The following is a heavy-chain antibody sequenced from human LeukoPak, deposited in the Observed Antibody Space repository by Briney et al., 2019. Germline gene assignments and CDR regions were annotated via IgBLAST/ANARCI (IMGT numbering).Heavy chain of an antibody. CDR3: ARDRYDFWSGRAFDI. Sequence: ASVKVSCTASGYTFTSNGISWVRQAPGQGLEWMGWISAYNGNTNYAQKLQGRVTMTTDTSTSTAYMELRSLRSDDTAVYYCARDRYDFWSGRAFDIWGQGTMVTVSS. D-gene: IGHD3-3*01. CDR1: GYTFTSNG. J-gene: IGHJ3*02. V-gene: IGHV1-18*01. CDR2: ISAYNGNT.